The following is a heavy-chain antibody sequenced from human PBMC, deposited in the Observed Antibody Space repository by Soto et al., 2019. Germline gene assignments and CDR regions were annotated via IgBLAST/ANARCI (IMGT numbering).Heavy chain of an antibody. V-gene: IGHV1-69*08. J-gene: IGHJ6*03. Sequence: QVQLVQSGAEVKKPGSSVRISCAASGATFNDYTFTWVRRAPGQGLEWSGRVIPLLDASNYAEKFQDRVPLPADRSTSTVYRELSGLRAEDSAIYYCACGKRQRTQDRMGFYYYRDVCGKGTTVTVSS. D-gene: IGHD2-15*01. CDR3: ACGKRQRTQDRMGFYYYRDV. CDR2: VIPLLDAS. CDR1: GATFNDYT.